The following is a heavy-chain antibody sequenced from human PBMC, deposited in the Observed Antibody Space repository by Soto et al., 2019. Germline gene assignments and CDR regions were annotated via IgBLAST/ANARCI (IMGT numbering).Heavy chain of an antibody. CDR1: GGSISSGGYY. CDR2: IHDSGSP. J-gene: IGHJ4*02. D-gene: IGHD1-7*01. V-gene: IGHV4-31*03. Sequence: QVQLQESGPGLVKSSQTLSLTCTVSGGSISSGGYYWGWIRQHPGKGLEWIGNIHDSGSPYYNPSLKSRVTISVDTSKSQFSLRLTSVTAADTAVYYCARDQSLRGTFDYWVQGTLVTVSS. CDR3: ARDQSLRGTFDY.